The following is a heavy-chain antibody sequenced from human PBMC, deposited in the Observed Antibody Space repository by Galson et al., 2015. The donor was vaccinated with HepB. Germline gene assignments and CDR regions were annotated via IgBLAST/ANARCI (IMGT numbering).Heavy chain of an antibody. J-gene: IGHJ4*02. CDR2: IWLDGSKR. Sequence: SLRLSCAASGLSFPSHGMHWVRQAPGKGLEWVALIWLDGSKRYYVDSVKDRFTISRDNSKNIVYLEMNSLRAEDTAVYFCARWLGDLSSLDYWGQGIVVTVSS. V-gene: IGHV3-33*01. CDR1: GLSFPSHG. CDR3: ARWLGDLSSLDY. D-gene: IGHD3-10*01.